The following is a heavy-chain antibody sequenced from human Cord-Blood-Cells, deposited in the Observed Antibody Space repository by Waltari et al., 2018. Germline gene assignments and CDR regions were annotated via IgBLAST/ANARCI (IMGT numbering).Heavy chain of an antibody. D-gene: IGHD3-10*01. Sequence: QVQLQESGPGLVKPSETLSLTCTVSGGSISSYYWSWIRQPPGKGLEWIGYIYYSGSTTYNPPHKRRVTISVDTSKNQFSLKRSSVTAADTAVYYCASPSGSGSYYNAFDICGQGTMVTVSS. J-gene: IGHJ3*02. CDR2: IYYSGST. V-gene: IGHV4-59*01. CDR1: GGSISSYY. CDR3: ASPSGSGSYYNAFDI.